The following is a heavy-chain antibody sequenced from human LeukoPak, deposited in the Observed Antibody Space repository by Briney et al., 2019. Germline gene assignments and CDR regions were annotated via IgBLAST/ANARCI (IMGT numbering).Heavy chain of an antibody. V-gene: IGHV4-59*01. CDR1: GGSIRSYY. J-gene: IGHJ4*02. CDR2: IYFSGST. Sequence: SETLSHTCTVSGGSIRSYYWSWIRQPPGKGLEWIGYIYFSGSTSYNPSLKSRVTISVDRSKNQFSLKLSSVAAAGTAVYYCARSYDTNFDYWGQGTLVTVSS. D-gene: IGHD3-3*01. CDR3: ARSYDTNFDY.